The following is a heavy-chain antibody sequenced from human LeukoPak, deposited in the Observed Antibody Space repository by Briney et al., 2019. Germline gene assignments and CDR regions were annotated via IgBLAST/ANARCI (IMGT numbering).Heavy chain of an antibody. D-gene: IGHD3-16*02. CDR1: GFTFSSYA. J-gene: IGHJ5*02. CDR3: AKDKPRIMITFGGVIVAENWFDP. CDR2: ISGSGGGT. Sequence: PGGSLRLSCAASGFTFSSYAMSWVRQAPGKGLEWVSAISGSGGGTYYADSVKGRFTISRDNSKNTLYLQMNSLRAEDTAVYYCAKDKPRIMITFGGVIVAENWFDPWGQGTLVTVSS. V-gene: IGHV3-23*01.